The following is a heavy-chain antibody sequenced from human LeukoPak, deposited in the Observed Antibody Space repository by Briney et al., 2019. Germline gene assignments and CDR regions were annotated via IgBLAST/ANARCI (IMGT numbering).Heavy chain of an antibody. J-gene: IGHJ1*01. V-gene: IGHV4-34*01. CDR3: ARLSSSWYRYFQH. Sequence: PSETLSLTCAVYGGSFSGYYWSWIRQPPGKGLEWIGEINHSGSTNYNPSLKSRVTISVDTSKNQFSLKLSSVTAADTAVYYCARLSSSWYRYFQHWGQGTLVTVSS. CDR1: GGSFSGYY. CDR2: INHSGST. D-gene: IGHD6-13*01.